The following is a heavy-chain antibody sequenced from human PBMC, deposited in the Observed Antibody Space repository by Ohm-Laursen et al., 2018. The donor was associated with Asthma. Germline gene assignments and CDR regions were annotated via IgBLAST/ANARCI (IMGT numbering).Heavy chain of an antibody. J-gene: IGHJ6*02. CDR3: AKDPDCSSTSCRAALYYYGMDV. CDR2: ISYDGSNK. Sequence: SLRLSCTASGFTFSSHGMYWVRQAPGKGLEWVAVISYDGSNKYYADSVKGRFTISRDNSKNTLYLQMNSLRAEDTAVYYCAKDPDCSSTSCRAALYYYGMDVWGQETTVTVSS. CDR1: GFTFSSHG. V-gene: IGHV3-30*18. D-gene: IGHD2-2*01.